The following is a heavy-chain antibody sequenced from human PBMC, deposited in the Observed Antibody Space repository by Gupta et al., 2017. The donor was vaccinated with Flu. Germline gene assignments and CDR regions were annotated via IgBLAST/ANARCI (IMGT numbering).Heavy chain of an antibody. J-gene: IGHJ6*03. CDR3: AKDGPWTASCPYYCYYMDV. Sequence: QMQLVESGGGVVQFGTALRLSCAASGFTFSRYGLALLGQAAGKGLEWVADIASDGSHKDYADSVRGRFTISRDNSKNTLSLEMDSLRVEDTAVYYCAKDGPWTASCPYYCYYMDVWGKGTTVTVSS. V-gene: IGHV3-30*18. CDR1: GFTFSRYG. CDR2: IASDGSHK. D-gene: IGHD2-2*01.